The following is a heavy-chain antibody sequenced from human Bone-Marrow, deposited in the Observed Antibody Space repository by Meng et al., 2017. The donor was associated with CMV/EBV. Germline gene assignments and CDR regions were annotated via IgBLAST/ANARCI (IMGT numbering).Heavy chain of an antibody. V-gene: IGHV5-51*01. CDR2: IYPGDSDT. D-gene: IGHD2-2*01. CDR3: ARLTVVVTAANSWFDP. Sequence: GESLKISCKGSGYSFTSYWIGWVRQMPGKGLEWMGIIYPGDSDTRYSPSFQGQVTISPDKSISNADLQWSSLKASDTAMYYCARLTVVVTAANSWFDPWGQGTLVTVSS. J-gene: IGHJ5*02. CDR1: GYSFTSYW.